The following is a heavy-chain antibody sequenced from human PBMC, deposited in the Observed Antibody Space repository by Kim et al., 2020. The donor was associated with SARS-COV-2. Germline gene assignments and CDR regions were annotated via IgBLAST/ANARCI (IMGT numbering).Heavy chain of an antibody. CDR3: AKEFGVNGGSDY. CDR2: ITGSGDST. CDR1: GFTFSSYA. J-gene: IGHJ4*02. Sequence: GGSLRLSCAASGFTFSSYAMAWVRQAPGKGLEWVSAITGSGDSTYYADSMKGRFTISRDNSKNTLFLQINSLRAEDTAVYYCAKEFGVNGGSDYWGQGT. V-gene: IGHV3-23*01. D-gene: IGHD3-10*01.